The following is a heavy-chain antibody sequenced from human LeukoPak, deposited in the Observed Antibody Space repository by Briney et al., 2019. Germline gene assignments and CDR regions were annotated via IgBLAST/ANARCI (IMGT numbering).Heavy chain of an antibody. CDR3: ARTPYSGSQFDY. D-gene: IGHD1-26*01. J-gene: IGHJ4*02. CDR2: IIPIFGTA. V-gene: IGHV1-69*05. Sequence: SVKVSCKASVGTFSSYAINWVRQAPGQGLEWMGRIIPIFGTANYAQKFQGRVTITTDESTSTAYMELSSLRSEDTAVYYCARTPYSGSQFDYWGQGTLVTVSS. CDR1: VGTFSSYA.